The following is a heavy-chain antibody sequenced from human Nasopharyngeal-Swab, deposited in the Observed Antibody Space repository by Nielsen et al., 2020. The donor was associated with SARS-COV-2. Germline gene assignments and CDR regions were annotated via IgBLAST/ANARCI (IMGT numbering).Heavy chain of an antibody. J-gene: IGHJ4*02. CDR3: VRPRYCSAASCNKHSGVGLFDY. Sequence: ASVKVSCKASGYTFTSYDINWVRQASGQGLEWMGWMNPNSGNTGYAQKFQGRVTMTRDTSISTAYMELSSLRSGDTAVYYCVRPRYCSAASCNKHSGVGLFDYWGQGTLVTVSS. CDR1: GYTFTSYD. D-gene: IGHD2-8*02. CDR2: MNPNSGNT. V-gene: IGHV1-8*01.